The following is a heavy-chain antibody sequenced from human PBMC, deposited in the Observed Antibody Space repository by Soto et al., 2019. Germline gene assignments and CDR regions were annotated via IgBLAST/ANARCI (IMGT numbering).Heavy chain of an antibody. D-gene: IGHD3-22*01. V-gene: IGHV4-59*01. CDR3: ARDLGDSSGYWRYFDY. CDR1: GGSISSYY. J-gene: IGHJ4*02. CDR2: IYYSGST. Sequence: TLSLTCTVSGGSISSYYWSWIRQPPGKGLEWIGYIYYSGSTNYNPSLKSRVTISVDTSKNQFSLKLSSVTAADTAVYYCARDLGDSSGYWRYFDYWGQGTLVTVSS.